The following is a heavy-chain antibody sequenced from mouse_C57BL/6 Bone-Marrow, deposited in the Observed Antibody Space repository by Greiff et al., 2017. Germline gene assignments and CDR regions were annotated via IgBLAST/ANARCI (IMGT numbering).Heavy chain of an antibody. Sequence: EVKLMESGPGLAKPSQTLSLTCSVTGYSITSDYWNWIRKFPGNKLEYMGYISYSGSTYYNPSPKSRISITRDTSKNQYYLQLNSVTTEDTATYNCARAVVATGYFDYWGQGTTLTVSS. D-gene: IGHD1-1*01. V-gene: IGHV3-8*01. CDR3: ARAVVATGYFDY. CDR2: ISYSGST. J-gene: IGHJ2*01. CDR1: GYSITSDY.